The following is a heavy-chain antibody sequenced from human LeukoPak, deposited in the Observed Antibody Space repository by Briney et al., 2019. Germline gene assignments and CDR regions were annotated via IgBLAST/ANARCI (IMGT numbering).Heavy chain of an antibody. CDR2: IYHSGST. D-gene: IGHD3-16*01. CDR1: GGSISSINW. J-gene: IGHJ3*02. CDR3: ARDPGGGYKDDALDI. V-gene: IGHV4-4*02. Sequence: SGTLSLTCAVSGGSISSINWWTWVRQPPGKGLEWIGEIYHSGSTNYNPSLKSRVTISVDKSKNQFSLKVNSVTAADTAVYYCARDPGGGYKDDALDIWGQGTMVTVSS.